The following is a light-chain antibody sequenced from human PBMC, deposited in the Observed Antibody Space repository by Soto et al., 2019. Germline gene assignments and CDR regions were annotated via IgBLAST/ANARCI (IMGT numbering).Light chain of an antibody. CDR3: HHYNDCHPGIT. CDR1: QSVSSN. Sequence: ETVMTQSPATLSVSPGERVTLSCRASQSVSSNLAWYQQKPGQAPRLLIYGASTRATGIPARYSGSGSGTEFTLTISSLQSEDFAVYYCHHYNDCHPGITLGEGNKVEIK. V-gene: IGKV3-15*01. CDR2: GAS. J-gene: IGKJ4*01.